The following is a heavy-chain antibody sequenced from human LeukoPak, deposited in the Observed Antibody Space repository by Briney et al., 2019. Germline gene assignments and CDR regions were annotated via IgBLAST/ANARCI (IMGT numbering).Heavy chain of an antibody. Sequence: AGGSLRLSCAASGFTFSSYAMSWVRQAPGKGLVWVSRINSDGSSTSYADSVKGRFTISRDNAKNTLYLQMNSLRAEDTAVYYCNGITYDSSGYFDYWGQGTLVTVSS. J-gene: IGHJ4*02. V-gene: IGHV3-74*01. D-gene: IGHD3-22*01. CDR1: GFTFSSYA. CDR2: INSDGSST. CDR3: NGITYDSSGYFDY.